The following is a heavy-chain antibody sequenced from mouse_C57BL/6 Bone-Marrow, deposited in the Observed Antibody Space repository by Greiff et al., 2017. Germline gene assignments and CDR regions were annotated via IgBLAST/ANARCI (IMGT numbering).Heavy chain of an antibody. CDR3: ARRVYGSSYVYWYFDV. Sequence: VQLQQSGAELVKPGASVKISCKASGYAFSSYWMNWVKQRPGKGLEWIGQIYPGDGDTNYNGKFKGKATLTADKSSSTAYMQLSSLTSEDSAVYFCARRVYGSSYVYWYFDVWGTGTTVTVSS. J-gene: IGHJ1*03. CDR2: IYPGDGDT. CDR1: GYAFSSYW. D-gene: IGHD1-1*01. V-gene: IGHV1-80*01.